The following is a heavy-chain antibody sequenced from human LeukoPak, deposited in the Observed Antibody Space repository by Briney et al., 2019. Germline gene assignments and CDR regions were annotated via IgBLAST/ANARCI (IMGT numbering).Heavy chain of an antibody. J-gene: IGHJ4*02. V-gene: IGHV3-21*01. CDR3: ARTPAQGRVGATYFDY. CDR2: ISSSSSYI. CDR1: GFTFSTYS. D-gene: IGHD1-26*01. Sequence: KSGGSLRLSCGASGFTFSTYSMNWVRQAPGKGLEWVSSISSSSSYIHYADSVKGRFTISRDNAKNSLYLQMNSLRDEDTAVYYCARTPAQGRVGATYFDYWGQGALVTVSS.